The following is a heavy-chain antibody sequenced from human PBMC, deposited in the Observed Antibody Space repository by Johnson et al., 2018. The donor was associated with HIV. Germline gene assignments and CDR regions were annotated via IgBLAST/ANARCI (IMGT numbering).Heavy chain of an antibody. CDR3: AKALPEYSSTPQAFDI. CDR1: GFTFDDYG. D-gene: IGHD6-6*01. V-gene: IGHV3-7*01. Sequence: VQLVESGGVVVQPGGSLRLSCAASGFTFDDYGMSWVRQAPGKGLEWVANIKQDGSEKYYVDSVKGRFTISRDNAKNSLYLQMNSLRAEDTAVYYCAKALPEYSSTPQAFDIWGQGTMVTVSS. CDR2: IKQDGSEK. J-gene: IGHJ3*02.